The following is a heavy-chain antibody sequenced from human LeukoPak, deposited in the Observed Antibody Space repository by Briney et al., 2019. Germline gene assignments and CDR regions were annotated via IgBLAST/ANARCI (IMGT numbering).Heavy chain of an antibody. J-gene: IGHJ5*02. CDR2: ISSSGSTI. V-gene: IGHV3-48*03. CDR3: ARGVRRATNWFVP. Sequence: PGGSLRLSCAASGFTFSSYEMNWVRQAPGKELEWVSYISSSGSTIYYADSVKGRFTISRDNAKISLYLQMNSLRAEDTAVYYCARGVRRATNWFVPWGQGTLVTVSS. D-gene: IGHD5-12*01. CDR1: GFTFSSYE.